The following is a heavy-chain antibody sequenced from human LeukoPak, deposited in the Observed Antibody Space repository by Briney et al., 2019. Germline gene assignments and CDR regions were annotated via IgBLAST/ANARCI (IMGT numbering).Heavy chain of an antibody. J-gene: IGHJ4*02. D-gene: IGHD2-15*01. V-gene: IGHV1-18*01. Sequence: GASVKVSCKASGYTFTSYGISWVRQAPGQGLEWMGWISAYNGNTNYAQKFQGRVTMTRDTSISTAYMELSRLRSDDTAVYYCARGNLRVVVVAATKFDYWGQGTLVTVSS. CDR3: ARGNLRVVVVAATKFDY. CDR2: ISAYNGNT. CDR1: GYTFTSYG.